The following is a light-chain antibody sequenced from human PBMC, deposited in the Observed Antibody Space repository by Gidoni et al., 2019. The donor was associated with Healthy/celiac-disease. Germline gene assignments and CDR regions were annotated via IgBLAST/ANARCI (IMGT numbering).Light chain of an antibody. V-gene: IGKV1-33*01. J-gene: IGKJ3*01. CDR1: QDISNY. CDR3: QQYDNPFT. Sequence: DIQMTQSPSSLSASVGDRVTITCQASQDISNYLNWYQQKPGKAPKLLIYDASNLETGVPSRFSGSGSGTDFTFTISSLQAEDIATYYCQQYDNPFTFXPXTKVDIK. CDR2: DAS.